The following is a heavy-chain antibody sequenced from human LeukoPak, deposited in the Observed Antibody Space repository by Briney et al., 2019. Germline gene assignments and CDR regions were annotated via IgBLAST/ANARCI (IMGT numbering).Heavy chain of an antibody. CDR1: GYTFTSYD. V-gene: IGHV1-8*01. D-gene: IGHD1-26*01. CDR3: ARGEWELPDS. CDR2: MNPNSGNT. Sequence: GASVKLSCKASGYTFTSYDITWGRHATAQGLEWMGWMNPNSGNTGYAQKFQGRVTMTRNTSISTAYMELSSLRSEDTAVYYCARGEWELPDSWGQGNLVTVSS. J-gene: IGHJ4*02.